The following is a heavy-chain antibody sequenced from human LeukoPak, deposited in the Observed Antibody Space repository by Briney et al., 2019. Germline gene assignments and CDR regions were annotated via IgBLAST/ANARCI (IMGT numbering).Heavy chain of an antibody. V-gene: IGHV3-49*04. D-gene: IGHD6-13*01. CDR2: IRSKANGGTK. CDR1: GFTFGDYA. CDR3: TRDGAAAGTFYYYYYMDV. Sequence: GGSLRLSCTASGFTFGDYAMSWVRQAPGKGLEWVGFIRSKANGGTKEYAASVKGRFTISRDDSKSIAYLQMNSLKTEDTAVYYCTRDGAAAGTFYYYYYMDVWGKGTTVTVSS. J-gene: IGHJ6*03.